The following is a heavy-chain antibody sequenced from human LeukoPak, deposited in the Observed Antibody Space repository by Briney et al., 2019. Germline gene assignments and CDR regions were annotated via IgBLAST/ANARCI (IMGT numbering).Heavy chain of an antibody. Sequence: GASVNVSCKSSGYIFTRYGISWVRQARAQGREGMGWIHGYNGNTHYAQKIEGRVTMTTDTSTSTAYMKLRSLRSDDTAVYYCAREVGNWGDAFDIWGQGTMVTVSS. D-gene: IGHD7-27*01. V-gene: IGHV1-18*01. J-gene: IGHJ3*02. CDR2: IHGYNGNT. CDR3: AREVGNWGDAFDI. CDR1: GYIFTRYG.